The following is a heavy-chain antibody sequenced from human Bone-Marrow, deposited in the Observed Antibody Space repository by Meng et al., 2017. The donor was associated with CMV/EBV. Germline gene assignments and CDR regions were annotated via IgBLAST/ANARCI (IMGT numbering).Heavy chain of an antibody. V-gene: IGHV2-5*02. CDR2: IYWDGDK. CDR1: GFSLNSNGMG. Sequence: QITLKESGPALLKPTQTLTLTWTFSGFSLNSNGMGVGWIRQPPGKALEWLALIYWDGDKRYSPSLKSRLTITKDTSNNQVVLTMTNMGPVDTATYFCAHRPTEGLFDYWGQGTLVTVSS. J-gene: IGHJ4*02. CDR3: AHRPTEGLFDY.